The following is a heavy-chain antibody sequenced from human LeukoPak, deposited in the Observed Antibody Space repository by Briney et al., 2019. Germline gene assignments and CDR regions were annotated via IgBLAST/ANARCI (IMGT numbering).Heavy chain of an antibody. J-gene: IGHJ5*02. CDR2: INHSGST. D-gene: IGHD6-13*01. CDR3: ARGGIVSSSWFRGPNWFDP. CDR1: GGSFSGYY. Sequence: PSETLSLTCAVYGGSFSGYYWSWIRQPPGKGLEWIGEINHSGSTNYNPSLKSRVTISVDTSKNQFSLKLSSVTAADTAVYYCARGGIVSSSWFRGPNWFDPWGQGTLVTVSS. V-gene: IGHV4-34*01.